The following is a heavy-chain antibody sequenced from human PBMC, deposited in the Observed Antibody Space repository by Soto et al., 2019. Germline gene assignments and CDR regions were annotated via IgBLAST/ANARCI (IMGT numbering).Heavy chain of an antibody. CDR3: AREVAVRGDPKDY. D-gene: IGHD3-10*01. J-gene: IGHJ4*02. Sequence: GGSLRLSCAASGFTFISYWMHWVRQAPGKGLVWVSRINSDGSSTSYADSVKGRFTISRDNAKNTLYLQMNSLRAEDTAVYYCAREVAVRGDPKDYWGQGTLVTVSS. CDR1: GFTFISYW. V-gene: IGHV3-74*01. CDR2: INSDGSST.